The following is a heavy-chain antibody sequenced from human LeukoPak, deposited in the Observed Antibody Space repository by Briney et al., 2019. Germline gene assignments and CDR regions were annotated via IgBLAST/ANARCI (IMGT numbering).Heavy chain of an antibody. CDR1: GFTFSSYA. CDR3: AKPYDFWSGYFPG. V-gene: IGHV3-30-3*02. CDR2: ISYDGSNK. J-gene: IGHJ4*02. Sequence: GGSLRLSCAASGFTFSSYAMHWVRQAPGKGLEWVAVISYDGSNKYYADSVKGRFTISRDNSKNTLYLQMNSLRAEDTAVYYCAKPYDFWSGYFPGWGQGTLVTVSS. D-gene: IGHD3-3*01.